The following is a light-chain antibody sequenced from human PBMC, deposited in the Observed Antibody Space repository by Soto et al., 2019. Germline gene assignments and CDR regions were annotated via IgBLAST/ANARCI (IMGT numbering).Light chain of an antibody. CDR2: AAS. V-gene: IGKV1-39*01. Sequence: DIQMTQSPSSLSASVGDRVAITCRASHNINTYLNWYQQRPGKAPRLLIYAASSVQGGLPSRFSGSGSRTDFTLTISSLQPEDFATYYCQLSDSSLTFGQGTRVEIK. CDR3: QLSDSSLT. CDR1: HNINTY. J-gene: IGKJ5*01.